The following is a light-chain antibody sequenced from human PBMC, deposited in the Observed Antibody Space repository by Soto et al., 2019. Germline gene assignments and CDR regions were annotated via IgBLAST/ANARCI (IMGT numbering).Light chain of an antibody. J-gene: IGKJ4*01. V-gene: IGKV3-20*01. CDR2: GAS. CDR1: QTVSTAY. Sequence: EIVLTQSPGTLSLSSVESATLTCRASQTVSTAYLAWDQQIPGQPPRLLIYGASSRATGIPDRFSGSGSGTDFTLTISRLEPEDFAVYYCQQCGSSPLTFGGGTKVDIK. CDR3: QQCGSSPLT.